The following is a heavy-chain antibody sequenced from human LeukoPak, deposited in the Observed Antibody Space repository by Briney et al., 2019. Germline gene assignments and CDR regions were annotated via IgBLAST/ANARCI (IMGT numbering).Heavy chain of an antibody. Sequence: GGSLRLSCAASGFTFSSYEMNWVRQAPGKGLEWVSAISGSGGSTYYADSVKGRFTISRDNSKNTLYLQINSLRAEDTAVYYCAKDPEGSGWYDSTFFDYWGQGTLVTVSS. CDR2: ISGSGGST. J-gene: IGHJ4*02. CDR1: GFTFSSYE. V-gene: IGHV3-23*01. D-gene: IGHD6-19*01. CDR3: AKDPEGSGWYDSTFFDY.